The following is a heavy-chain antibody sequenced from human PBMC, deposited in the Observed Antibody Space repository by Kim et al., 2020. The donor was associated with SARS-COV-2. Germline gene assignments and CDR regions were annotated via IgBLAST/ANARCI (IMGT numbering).Heavy chain of an antibody. J-gene: IGHJ4*02. CDR2: IKQDGSEK. D-gene: IGHD6-19*01. V-gene: IGHV3-7*03. CDR3: ARDRGSGWYPSFYFDY. CDR1: GFTFSSYW. Sequence: GGSLRLSCAASGFTFSSYWMSWVRQAPGKGLEWVANIKQDGSEKYYVDSVKGRFTISRDNAKNSLYLQMNSLRAEDTAVYYCARDRGSGWYPSFYFDYWGQGTLVTVSS.